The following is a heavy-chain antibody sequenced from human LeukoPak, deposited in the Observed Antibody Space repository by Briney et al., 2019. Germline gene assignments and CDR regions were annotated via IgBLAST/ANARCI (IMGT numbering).Heavy chain of an antibody. CDR3: AREPSITMTYGVGY. J-gene: IGHJ4*02. V-gene: IGHV4-39*07. D-gene: IGHD3-22*01. CDR2: IYYSGST. Sequence: SETLSLTCTVSGGSISSSSYYWGWIRQPPGKGLEWIGSIYYSGSTYYNPSLKSRVTISVDTSKNQFSLKLSSVTAADTAVYYCAREPSITMTYGVGYWGQGTLVTVSS. CDR1: GGSISSSSYY.